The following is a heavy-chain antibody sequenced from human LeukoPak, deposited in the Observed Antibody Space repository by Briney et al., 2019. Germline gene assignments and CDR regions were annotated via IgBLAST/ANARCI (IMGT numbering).Heavy chain of an antibody. D-gene: IGHD1-26*01. Sequence: GGSLRLSCVASGFSTYSNYMSWVRQPPGKGLEWVSVVYSGGSTNHAESVRGRFIVFRDLSRNTIYLQMNDLRPEDTAVYYCARDLGWDNITSFHFWGQGVLVTVSS. J-gene: IGHJ4*02. CDR2: VYSGGST. CDR1: GFSTYSNY. V-gene: IGHV3-66*02. CDR3: ARDLGWDNITSFHF.